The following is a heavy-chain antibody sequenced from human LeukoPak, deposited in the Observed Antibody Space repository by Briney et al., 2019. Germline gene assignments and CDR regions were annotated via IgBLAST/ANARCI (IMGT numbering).Heavy chain of an antibody. CDR3: ARDRQITY. V-gene: IGHV3-7*01. CDR1: GFTFSNYW. CDR2: IKQDRSEK. Sequence: HPGGSLRLSCAASGFTFSNYWLTWVRQAPGQGLEWVANIKQDRSEKHYVDSVKGRFTISRDNAKNSLYLQMNSLRAEDTAVYYCARDRQITYWGQGTLVTVSS. J-gene: IGHJ4*02.